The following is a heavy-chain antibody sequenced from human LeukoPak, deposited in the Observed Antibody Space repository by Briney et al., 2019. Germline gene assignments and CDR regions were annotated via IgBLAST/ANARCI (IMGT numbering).Heavy chain of an antibody. Sequence: GGSLRLSCAASGFIFRSHTMNWVRQGPGKGLEWVSYISSTSGTIYYADSVKGRFTISRDNAENSLYLQMNSLRGEDTAVYYCARDYYGMDVWGQGTTVTVSS. J-gene: IGHJ6*02. CDR3: ARDYYGMDV. V-gene: IGHV3-48*01. CDR2: ISSTSGTI. CDR1: GFIFRSHT.